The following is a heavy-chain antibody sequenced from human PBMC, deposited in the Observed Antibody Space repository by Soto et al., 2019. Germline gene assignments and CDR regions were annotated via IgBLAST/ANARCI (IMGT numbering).Heavy chain of an antibody. CDR2: IYTSLST. V-gene: IGHV4-4*07. CDR3: ARDRDYYDSSGYGPAWSGMDV. Sequence: SETLSLTGTVSCGSIISYYWSWIRQPAGKGLECIGRIYTSLSTNYNPSLKSRVTMSVDTSKNQFSLKLSSVTAADTAVYYCARDRDYYDSSGYGPAWSGMDVWGQGTTVTVSS. J-gene: IGHJ6*02. D-gene: IGHD3-22*01. CDR1: CGSIISYY.